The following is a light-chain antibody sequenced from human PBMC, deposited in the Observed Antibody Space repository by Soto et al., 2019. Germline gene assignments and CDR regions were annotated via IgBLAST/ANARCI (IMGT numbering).Light chain of an antibody. Sequence: QSVLTQPPSVSAAPGQKVTFSCSGSSSNIGKNYVSWYQQVPGTAPKLLIYEDNKRRSGIPDRFSGSKSGTSATLGITGLQTGDEADYYCGTWDSSLSVFVFGTGTKATV. CDR1: SSNIGKNY. CDR2: EDN. J-gene: IGLJ1*01. V-gene: IGLV1-51*02. CDR3: GTWDSSLSVFV.